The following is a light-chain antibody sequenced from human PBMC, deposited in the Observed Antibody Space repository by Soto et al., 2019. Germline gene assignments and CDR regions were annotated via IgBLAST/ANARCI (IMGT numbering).Light chain of an antibody. CDR3: SSYTSSSTLV. Sequence: QSVLSQPPSASATPGQRVTISCSGSGVNIGANTVTWYQHRPGTAPKLMIYEVSNRPSGVSNRFSGSKSGNTASLTISGLQAEDEADYYCSSYTSSSTLVFGTGTKLTVL. V-gene: IGLV2-14*01. J-gene: IGLJ1*01. CDR2: EVS. CDR1: GVNIGANT.